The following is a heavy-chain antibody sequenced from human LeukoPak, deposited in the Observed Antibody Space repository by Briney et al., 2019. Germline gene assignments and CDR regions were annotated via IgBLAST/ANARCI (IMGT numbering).Heavy chain of an antibody. D-gene: IGHD3-3*01. V-gene: IGHV1-2*02. CDR1: GYTFTGYY. CDR2: INPNSGGT. J-gene: IGHJ6*03. CDR3: ARAEYDFWSGYYPGVDYYYMDV. Sequence: ASVKVSCKASGYTFTGYYMHWVRQAPGQGLEWMGWINPNSGGTNYAQKFQGRVTMTRDTSISTAYMELSRLRSGDTAVYYCARAEYDFWSGYYPGVDYYYMDVWGKRTTVTVSS.